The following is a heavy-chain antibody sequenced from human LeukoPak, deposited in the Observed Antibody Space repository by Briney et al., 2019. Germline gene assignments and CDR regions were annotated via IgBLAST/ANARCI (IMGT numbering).Heavy chain of an antibody. Sequence: SETLSLTCTVSGGSISSHYWSWIRQPPGKGLEWIGEINHSGSTNYNPSRKSRVTISVDTSKNQFSLKLSSVPAADTAVYYCARGLPAAAGRVYYYYDMDVWGQGTTVTVSS. V-gene: IGHV4-34*01. J-gene: IGHJ6*02. CDR2: INHSGST. D-gene: IGHD6-13*01. CDR1: GGSISSHY. CDR3: ARGLPAAAGRVYYYYDMDV.